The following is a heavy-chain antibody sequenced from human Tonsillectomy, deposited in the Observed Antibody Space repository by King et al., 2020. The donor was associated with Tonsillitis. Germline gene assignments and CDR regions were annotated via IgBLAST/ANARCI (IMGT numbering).Heavy chain of an antibody. J-gene: IGHJ3*02. Sequence: QLQESGPGLVKPSETLSLTCTVSGASSSSYYWSWIRQPPGKGLEWIGYIYDSGSTNYNPSLKSRVTISIDTSKNQFSLQLSSVTAADTAVYYCARDNSAGAIPWKAFDIWGQGTMATVSS. V-gene: IGHV4-59*01. CDR1: GASSSSYY. D-gene: IGHD1-26*01. CDR2: IYDSGST. CDR3: ARDNSAGAIPWKAFDI.